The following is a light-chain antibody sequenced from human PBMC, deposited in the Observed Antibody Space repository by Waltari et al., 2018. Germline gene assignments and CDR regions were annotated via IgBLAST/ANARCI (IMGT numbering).Light chain of an antibody. CDR3: CSYAGPYTWV. CDR2: DVS. Sequence: QSALTQPRSVSGSPGQSVTISCTGTNSDIGGYNYVSWFQQYPGKAPKLMIYDVSKRPSGVPDRFSGSRSGNTASLTISGLQAEDEADYYCCSYAGPYTWVFGGGTKLTVL. J-gene: IGLJ3*02. CDR1: NSDIGGYNY. V-gene: IGLV2-11*01.